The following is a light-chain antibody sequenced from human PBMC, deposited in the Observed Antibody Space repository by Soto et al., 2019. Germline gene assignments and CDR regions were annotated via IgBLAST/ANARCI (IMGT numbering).Light chain of an antibody. V-gene: IGLV1-47*01. CDR3: AAWEDSLRGWV. J-gene: IGLJ3*02. CDR1: SSNIGSNY. Sequence: QSVLTQPPSASGIPGQRGTISCSGSSSNIGSNYVYWYHQQRAGTAPKLLVYRNNQRPSGVPDRFSGSKSGTSASLAISGLRSEEEVDYYYAAWEDSLRGWVFGGGTKRTVL. CDR2: RNN.